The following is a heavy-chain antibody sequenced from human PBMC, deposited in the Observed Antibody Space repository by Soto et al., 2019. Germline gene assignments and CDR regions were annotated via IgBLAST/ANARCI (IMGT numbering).Heavy chain of an antibody. CDR3: ARGFFFTWYTYSFDN. J-gene: IGHJ3*02. V-gene: IGHV6-1*01. Sequence: KQSQTLTLTCSISGDSVSSNSAAWNWIRQTPSRGLEWLGRTYYRSKWYNEYAVAVKSRITINPDTSKNQFSLQLNSVTPEDTAVCYCARGFFFTWYTYSFDNWGHGTMVTVAS. CDR1: GDSVSSNSAA. CDR2: TYYRSKWYN. D-gene: IGHD3-3*01.